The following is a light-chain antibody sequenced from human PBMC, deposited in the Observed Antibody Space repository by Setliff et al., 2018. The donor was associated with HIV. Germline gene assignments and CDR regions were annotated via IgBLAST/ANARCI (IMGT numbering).Light chain of an antibody. CDR1: TSDIGAFNF. Sequence: QSALTQPASVSGPTGQSITISCTGTTSDIGAFNFVSWYQQHPGKATKLIIYEVNYRPSGVSTRFSGSKSGNTASLTISGLQAEDEADYYCNSYRSRSTYVFGTGTKVTVL. V-gene: IGLV2-14*01. J-gene: IGLJ1*01. CDR3: NSYRSRSTYV. CDR2: EVN.